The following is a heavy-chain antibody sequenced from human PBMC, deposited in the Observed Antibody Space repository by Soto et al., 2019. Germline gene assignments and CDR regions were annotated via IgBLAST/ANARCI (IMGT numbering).Heavy chain of an antibody. V-gene: IGHV3-30-3*01. J-gene: IGHJ6*02. CDR3: ARDGLVRYYERSGRPLSGMDV. D-gene: IGHD3-22*01. CDR2: ISYDGSNK. Sequence: DKGLKWVAGISYDGSNKYYANSVKGRFTISRDNSKNTLYLQMNSLRAEDTAVYYCARDGLVRYYERSGRPLSGMDVWGQRTTVSVSS.